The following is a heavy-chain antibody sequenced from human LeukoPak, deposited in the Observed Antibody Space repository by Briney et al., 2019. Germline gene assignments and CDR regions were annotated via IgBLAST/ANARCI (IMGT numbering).Heavy chain of an antibody. CDR3: ARAGHCGGDCYSDY. CDR2: INPNSGGT. J-gene: IGHJ4*02. Sequence: ASVKVSCKASGYTFTFYYMHWVRQAPGQGLEWMGWINPNSGGTNYAQKFQGRVTMTRDTSISTAYMELSRLRSDDTAVYYCARAGHCGGDCYSDYWDQGTLVTVSS. CDR1: GYTFTFYY. V-gene: IGHV1-2*02. D-gene: IGHD2-21*02.